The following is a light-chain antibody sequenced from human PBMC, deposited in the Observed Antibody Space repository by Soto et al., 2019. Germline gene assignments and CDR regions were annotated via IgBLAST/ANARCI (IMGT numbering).Light chain of an antibody. Sequence: QTVVTQPPSVSGPPGQRVTTPGTGSSPTIGAGYDVHWYQQLPGTAPKLLIYGNSNRPSGVPDRFSGSKSGTSASLAITGLQAEDEADYYCQSYDSSLSGYVVFGGGTKLTVL. J-gene: IGLJ2*01. CDR1: SPTIGAGYD. CDR2: GNS. V-gene: IGLV1-40*01. CDR3: QSYDSSLSGYVV.